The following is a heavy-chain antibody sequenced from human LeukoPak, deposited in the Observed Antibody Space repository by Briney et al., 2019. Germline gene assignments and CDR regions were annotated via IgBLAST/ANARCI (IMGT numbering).Heavy chain of an antibody. CDR3: ARDRGRYYMDV. CDR1: GFTFRSYS. Sequence: GGSLRLSCAASGFTFRSYSMNWVRQAPGKGLEWVSSISSGSSYIYYADSVKGRFTISRDNAKNSLFLQMNSLRAEDTAVYYCARDRGRYYMDVWGKGTTVTISS. J-gene: IGHJ6*03. V-gene: IGHV3-21*01. CDR2: ISSGSSYI. D-gene: IGHD6-25*01.